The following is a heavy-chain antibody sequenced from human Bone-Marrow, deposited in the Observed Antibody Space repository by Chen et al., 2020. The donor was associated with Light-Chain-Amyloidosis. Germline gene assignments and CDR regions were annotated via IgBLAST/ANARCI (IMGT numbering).Heavy chain of an antibody. Sequence: QVQLQESGPGLVKPSETLSLTCGGSGDSIRNGYYWGWIRQTPGKGLEWIGSMYYGANAYFNPSLKSRASISMDTSRSRFSLILTSVTAADTALYYCARGDYNSGLNWFDPWGRGTLVTVSS. CDR2: MYYGANA. CDR3: ARGDYNSGLNWFDP. CDR1: GDSIRNGYY. D-gene: IGHD6-19*01. J-gene: IGHJ5*02. V-gene: IGHV4-38-2*01.